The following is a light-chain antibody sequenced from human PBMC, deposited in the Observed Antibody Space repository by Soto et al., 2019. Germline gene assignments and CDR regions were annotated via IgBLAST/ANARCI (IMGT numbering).Light chain of an antibody. J-gene: IGKJ1*01. CDR2: GAS. V-gene: IGKV3-20*01. CDR1: QSVSSSY. CDR3: QQHSNSPPSWT. Sequence: EIVLTQSPGTLSLSPGERATLVCRASQSVSSSYLAWYQQKPGQSPRLLIYGASSRFTGIPDRFSGSGSGTDFTLTISRLEPEDFAVYYCQQHSNSPPSWTFGQGTKVEIK.